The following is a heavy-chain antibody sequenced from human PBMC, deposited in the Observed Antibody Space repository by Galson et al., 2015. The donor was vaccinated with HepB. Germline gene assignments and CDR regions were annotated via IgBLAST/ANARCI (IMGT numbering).Heavy chain of an antibody. J-gene: IGHJ4*02. CDR3: ARDSGRGSLDYLDY. V-gene: IGHV3-53*01. Sequence: SLRLSCAASGFTVSTNCMSWVRQAPGKGLEWVSVIYGGGSRDYADSVKGRFAISRDNSKNTLYLQMNSLRGEDTAVYYCARDSGRGSLDYLDYWGQGVLVTVSS. CDR2: IYGGGSR. D-gene: IGHD3-10*01. CDR1: GFTVSTNC.